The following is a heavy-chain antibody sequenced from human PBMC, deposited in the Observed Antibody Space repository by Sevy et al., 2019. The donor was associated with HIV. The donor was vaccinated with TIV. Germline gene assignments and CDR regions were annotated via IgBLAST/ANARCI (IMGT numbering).Heavy chain of an antibody. Sequence: SETLSLTCTVSGGSISSYYWSWIRQPPGKGLEWIGYIYYSGSTNYNPSLKSRVTISVDTSKNQFSLKLGSVTAADTAVYYCARSGIAVAGKGARCWFDPWGQGTLVTVSS. CDR3: ARSGIAVAGKGARCWFDP. V-gene: IGHV4-59*01. CDR2: IYYSGST. J-gene: IGHJ5*02. CDR1: GGSISSYY. D-gene: IGHD6-19*01.